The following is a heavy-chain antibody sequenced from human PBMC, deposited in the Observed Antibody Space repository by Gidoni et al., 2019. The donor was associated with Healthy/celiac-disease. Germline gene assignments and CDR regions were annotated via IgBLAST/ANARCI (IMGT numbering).Heavy chain of an antibody. Sequence: QVQLQQWGAGLLKPSETLSLTCAVYGGSFSGYYWSWIRRPPGKGLEWIGEINHSGSTNYNPSVKSRVTISVDTSKNQFALKLSSVTAADTAVYYCARGRGAYNWNGGFDYWGQGTLVTVSS. CDR2: INHSGST. V-gene: IGHV4-34*01. J-gene: IGHJ4*02. D-gene: IGHD1-1*01. CDR1: GGSFSGYY. CDR3: ARGRGAYNWNGGFDY.